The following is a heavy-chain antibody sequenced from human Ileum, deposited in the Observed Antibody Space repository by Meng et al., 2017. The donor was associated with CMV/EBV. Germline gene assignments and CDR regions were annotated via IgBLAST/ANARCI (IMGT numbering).Heavy chain of an antibody. V-gene: IGHV3-23*01. CDR1: GFTFGSYA. CDR3: AADWQFDY. Sequence: DVQLLESGGGVVQPGGSLGLSCAASGFTFGSYAMSWVRQAPGKGLEWVSTFSGSSGSTYYADSVKGRFTISRDNSKNTLYLQMNGLRAEDTAVYYCAADWQFDYWGQGTLVTVSS. D-gene: IGHD3-9*01. J-gene: IGHJ4*02. CDR2: FSGSSGST.